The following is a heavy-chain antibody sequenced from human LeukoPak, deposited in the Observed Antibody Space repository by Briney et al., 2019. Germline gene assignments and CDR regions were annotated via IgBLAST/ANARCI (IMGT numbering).Heavy chain of an antibody. CDR1: GFTFTAYL. V-gene: IGHV3-30-3*01. D-gene: IGHD3-22*01. CDR3: VRESEYYFDHSASFDY. J-gene: IGHJ4*02. Sequence: GGSLRLSCAASGFTFTAYLIHWVRQAPGKGLEWVAVMSSDGNAVFYADSVKGRFTISRDNSKNTLYLQMNSLRAEDTAVYYCVRESEYYFDHSASFDYWGQGTLVTVSS. CDR2: MSSDGNAV.